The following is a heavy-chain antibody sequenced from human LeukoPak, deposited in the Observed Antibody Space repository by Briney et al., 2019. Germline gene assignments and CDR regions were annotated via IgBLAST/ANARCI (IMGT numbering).Heavy chain of an antibody. CDR1: GFTFSNAW. Sequence: GGSLRLSCAASGFTFSNAWMSWVRKAPGKGLEWVGRVKSKTDGGTTDYAAPVKGRFTISRDDSKNTLYLQMNSLKTEDTAVYYCTTGDVVVPAAMAYYFDYWGQGTLVTVSS. V-gene: IGHV3-15*01. CDR3: TTGDVVVPAAMAYYFDY. CDR2: VKSKTDGGTT. J-gene: IGHJ4*02. D-gene: IGHD2-2*01.